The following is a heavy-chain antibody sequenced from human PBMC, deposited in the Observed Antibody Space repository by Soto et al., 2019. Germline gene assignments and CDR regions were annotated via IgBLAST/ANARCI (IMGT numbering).Heavy chain of an antibody. CDR1: GGSISSSSYY. J-gene: IGHJ4*02. D-gene: IGHD5-12*01. Sequence: PSETLSLTCTVSGGSISSSSYYWGWIRQPPGKGLEWIGSIYYSGSTYYNPSLKSRVTISVDTSKNQFSLKLSSVTAADTAVYYCAGYDSFSDYWGQGTLVTVSS. CDR2: IYYSGST. CDR3: AGYDSFSDY. V-gene: IGHV4-39*01.